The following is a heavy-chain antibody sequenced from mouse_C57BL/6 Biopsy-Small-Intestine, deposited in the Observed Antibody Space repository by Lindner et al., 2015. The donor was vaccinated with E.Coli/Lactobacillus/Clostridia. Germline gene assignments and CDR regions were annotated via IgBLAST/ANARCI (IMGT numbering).Heavy chain of an antibody. D-gene: IGHD5-1*01. CDR3: AKRNHLVPVPPDDMEDRFDP. V-gene: IGHV1-64*01. Sequence: SVKVSCKASGYTFTGHYMHWVRQAPGQGLEWMGWINPNSGVTHYPQKFQGRVTMTRDTSISTAYMTLSSLTSDDTAIYYCAKRNHLVPVPPDDMEDRFDPWGQGTLVTVSS. J-gene: IGHJ4*01. CDR1: GYTFTGHY. CDR2: INPNSGVT.